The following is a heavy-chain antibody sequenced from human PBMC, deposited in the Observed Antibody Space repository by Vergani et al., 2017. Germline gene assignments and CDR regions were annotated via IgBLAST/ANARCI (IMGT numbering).Heavy chain of an antibody. J-gene: IGHJ3*02. CDR3: AKDWNPLCSSTSCYSSNAFDI. Sequence: EVQLVESGGGLVQPGGSLRLSCAASGFTVSSNYMSWVRQAPGKGLEWVSAISGSGGSTYYADSVKGRFTISRDNSKNTLYLQMNSLRAEDTAVYYCAKDWNPLCSSTSCYSSNAFDIWGQGTMVTVSS. D-gene: IGHD2-2*01. CDR1: GFTVSSNY. V-gene: IGHV3-23*04. CDR2: ISGSGGST.